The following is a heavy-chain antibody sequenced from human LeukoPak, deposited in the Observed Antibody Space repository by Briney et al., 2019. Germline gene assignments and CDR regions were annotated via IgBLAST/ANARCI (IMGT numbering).Heavy chain of an antibody. CDR3: ARELPLLLWFGESRGYMDV. V-gene: IGHV4-39*01. Sequence: SETLSHTCTVSGGSISSSSYYWGWTRQPPGKGLEWIGRIYYSGSTYYNPSLKSRVTISVDTSKNQCCLELSSVTAADTAVYYCARELPLLLWFGESRGYMDVWGKGTTVTISS. CDR2: IYYSGST. D-gene: IGHD3-10*01. J-gene: IGHJ6*03. CDR1: GGSISSSSYY.